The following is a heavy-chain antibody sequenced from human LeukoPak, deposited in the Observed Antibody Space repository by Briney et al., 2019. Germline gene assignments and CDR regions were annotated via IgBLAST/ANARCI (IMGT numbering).Heavy chain of an antibody. CDR1: GFTFDDYA. CDR3: ATLTDTDA. Sequence: GGSLRLSCAASGFTFDDYAMHWGRQAPGKGLEWVSLISGDGGSTYYADSVKGRFTISRDNSKNSLYLQMNSLRTEDTALYYCATLTDTDAWGQGTLVTVSS. V-gene: IGHV3-43*02. J-gene: IGHJ4*02. CDR2: ISGDGGST. D-gene: IGHD4-17*01.